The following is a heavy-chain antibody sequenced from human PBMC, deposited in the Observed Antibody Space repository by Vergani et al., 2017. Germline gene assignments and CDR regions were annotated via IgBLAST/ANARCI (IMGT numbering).Heavy chain of an antibody. D-gene: IGHD2-2*02. V-gene: IGHV3-30*06. Sequence: QVQLVESEGGVVQPGRSLTLSCVASGFTFSSHGMHWVRQAPGKGLEWVVGISFDGTNEYYPDLVKGRFTISRDIAKNTLYLQVRSLRLEDTGVYHCVRDRGLCAGGRCYTEAWDYWGQGTPVTVSS. CDR3: VRDRGLCAGGRCYTEAWDY. J-gene: IGHJ4*02. CDR1: GFTFSSHG. CDR2: ISFDGTNE.